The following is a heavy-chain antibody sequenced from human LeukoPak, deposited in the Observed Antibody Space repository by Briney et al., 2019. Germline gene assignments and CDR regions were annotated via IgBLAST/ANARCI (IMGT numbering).Heavy chain of an antibody. CDR1: GGSISSGGYS. D-gene: IGHD3-22*01. CDR2: IYYGGST. V-gene: IGHV4-30-2*01. J-gene: IGHJ4*02. Sequence: PSQTLSLTCAVSGGSISSGGYSWNWIRQPPGKGLEWIGYIYYGGSTNYNPSLKSRVTISVDTSKNQFSLKLSSVTAADTAVYYCARLLNYYDSSGYYFDYWGQGTLVTVSS. CDR3: ARLLNYYDSSGYYFDY.